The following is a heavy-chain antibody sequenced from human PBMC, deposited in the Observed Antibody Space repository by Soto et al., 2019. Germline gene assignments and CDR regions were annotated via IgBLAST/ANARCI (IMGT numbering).Heavy chain of an antibody. V-gene: IGHV1-8*02. D-gene: IGHD3-9*01. CDR3: AMGLRYFGNYYYYYGMDV. J-gene: IGHJ6*02. CDR1: GYTFTSSD. CDR2: MNPNSGNT. Sequence: CAAAKVSCKASGYTFTSSDINWVRQATGEEREWMGWMNPNSGNTGYAQKSEGRATMTRNTSISTAYMELSSLRSEDTAVYYCAMGLRYFGNYYYYYGMDVWGQGTTVTVSS.